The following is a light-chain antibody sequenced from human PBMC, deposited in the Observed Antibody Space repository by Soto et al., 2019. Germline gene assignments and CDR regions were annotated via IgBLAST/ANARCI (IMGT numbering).Light chain of an antibody. CDR2: KVS. Sequence: DVVMTQSPLSLPVTLGQPASISCRSSQSLVYSDGNTYLNWFQQRPGQSPRRLIYKVSNRDSGVPDRFSGGGSGTDFTLKISRVEAEDVGVYYCMQGTHWPRTFGQGTKVEI. V-gene: IGKV2-30*01. J-gene: IGKJ1*01. CDR3: MQGTHWPRT. CDR1: QSLVYSDGNTY.